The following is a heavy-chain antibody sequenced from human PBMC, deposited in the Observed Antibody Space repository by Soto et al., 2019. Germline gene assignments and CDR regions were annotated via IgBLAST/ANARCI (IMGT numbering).Heavy chain of an antibody. D-gene: IGHD3-10*01. CDR1: GFTVSSNY. CDR2: IYSGGST. Sequence: EVQLVESGGGLVQPGGSLRLSCAASGFTVSSNYMSWVRQAPGKGLEWVSLIYSGGSTYYADSVKGRFTISRDNSKNTLYLQMNSLGAEDTAVYYCARDFCFHDSGTMGGYFDYWGQGTLVTVSS. CDR3: ARDFCFHDSGTMGGYFDY. J-gene: IGHJ4*02. V-gene: IGHV3-66*01.